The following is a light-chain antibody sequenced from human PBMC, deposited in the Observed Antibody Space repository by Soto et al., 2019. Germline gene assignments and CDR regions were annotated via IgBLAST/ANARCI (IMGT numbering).Light chain of an antibody. J-gene: IGKJ1*01. Sequence: EIVLTQSPGTLSLSPGEGATLSCRASQSVSGSYLAWYQQKPGQAPRLLIYGASSRATGIPDRFSGGGSGTDFTLTISRLEPEEFAVYYCQQYDNSPWTFGQGTKVEIK. CDR1: QSVSGSY. CDR3: QQYDNSPWT. CDR2: GAS. V-gene: IGKV3-20*01.